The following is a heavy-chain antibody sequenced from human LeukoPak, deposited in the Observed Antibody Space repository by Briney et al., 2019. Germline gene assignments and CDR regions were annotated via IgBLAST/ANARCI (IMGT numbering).Heavy chain of an antibody. CDR2: ISSSSSTI. CDR3: ARDLVYSSGWYEVDFDYY. V-gene: IGHV3-48*04. CDR1: GFTFSSYA. D-gene: IGHD6-19*01. J-gene: IGHJ4*02. Sequence: GGSLRLSCAAPGFTFSSYAMSWVRQAPGKGLEWVSYISSSSSTIYYADSVKGRFTISRDNAKNSLYLQMNSLRAEDTAVYYCARDLVYSSGWYEVDFDYYWGQGTLVTVSS.